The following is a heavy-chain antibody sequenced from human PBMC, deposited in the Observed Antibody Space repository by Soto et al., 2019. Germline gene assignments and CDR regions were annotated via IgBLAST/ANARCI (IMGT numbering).Heavy chain of an antibody. V-gene: IGHV3-30*18. CDR1: GFTFSSYG. CDR3: AKDRVFLFAY. J-gene: IGHJ4*02. Sequence: GGSLRLSCAAPGFTFSSYGMHWVRQAPGKGLEWVAVISYDGSNKYYADSVKGRFTISRDNSKNTLYLQMNSLRAEDTAVYYCAKDRVFLFAYWGQGTLVTVSS. D-gene: IGHD3-3*01. CDR2: ISYDGSNK.